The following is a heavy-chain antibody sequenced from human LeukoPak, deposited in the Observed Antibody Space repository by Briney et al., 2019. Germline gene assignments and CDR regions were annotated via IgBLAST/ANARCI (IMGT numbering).Heavy chain of an antibody. V-gene: IGHV4-59*01. Sequence: PSETPSLNCTVSGGSISSYYWSWIRPPPGKGLEWIGYIYYSGSTNYNPSLKSRVTISVDTSKNQFSLKLSSVTAADTAVYYCARDGYSGSYYDYWGQGTLVTVSS. CDR1: GGSISSYY. J-gene: IGHJ4*02. CDR3: ARDGYSGSYYDY. CDR2: IYYSGST. D-gene: IGHD1-26*01.